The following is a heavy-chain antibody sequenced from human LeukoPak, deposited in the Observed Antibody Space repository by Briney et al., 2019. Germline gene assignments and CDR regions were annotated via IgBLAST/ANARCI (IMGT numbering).Heavy chain of an antibody. Sequence: GGSLRLSCAASGFTFSSYVMSWVRQAPGKGLEWVANIKYDGSEEYYADSVKGRFTISRDNAKNSLSLQMNYVRAGDTAIYYCAYTNHLTYWGQGTLVTVSS. D-gene: IGHD3-16*01. J-gene: IGHJ4*02. V-gene: IGHV3-7*01. CDR2: IKYDGSEE. CDR1: GFTFSSYV. CDR3: AYTNHLTY.